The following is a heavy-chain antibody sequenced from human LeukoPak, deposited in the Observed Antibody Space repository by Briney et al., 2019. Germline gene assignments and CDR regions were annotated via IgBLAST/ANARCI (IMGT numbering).Heavy chain of an antibody. CDR3: ATAWSY. J-gene: IGHJ4*02. CDR1: QFTFKNYW. CDR2: ISPDGSST. V-gene: IGHV3-74*03. Sequence: GGPLRLSCLAYQFTFKNYWMHWVRQAPGRGLEWLSYISPDGSSTTYADSVRGRFTISRDNAKNTLYLQMNSLRAEDTAVYFCATAWSYWGQGTLVTVSS. D-gene: IGHD2-21*02.